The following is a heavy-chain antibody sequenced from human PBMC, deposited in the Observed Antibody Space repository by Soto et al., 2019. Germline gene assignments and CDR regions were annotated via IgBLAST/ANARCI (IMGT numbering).Heavy chain of an antibody. Sequence: SETLSLTCAVSGGSISSGGYSWSWIRQHPGKGLEWIGYIYYSGSTYYNPSLKSRVTISVDTSKNQFSLKLSPVTAADTAVYYCSRAQQWLVPFDAFDIWGQGTMVTVSS. J-gene: IGHJ3*02. CDR2: IYYSGST. CDR1: GGSISSGGYS. CDR3: SRAQQWLVPFDAFDI. D-gene: IGHD6-19*01. V-gene: IGHV4-31*11.